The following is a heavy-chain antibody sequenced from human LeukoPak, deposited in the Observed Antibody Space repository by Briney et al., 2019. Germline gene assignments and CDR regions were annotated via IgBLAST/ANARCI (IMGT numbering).Heavy chain of an antibody. CDR3: ARSVHTPGLFSYGVDY. CDR2: ISAYNGNT. D-gene: IGHD5-18*01. Sequence: ASVKVSCKASGYTFTSYGISWVRQAPGQRLEWMGWISAYNGNTNYAQKLQGRVTMTTDTSTSTAYMELRSLRSDDTAVYYCARSVHTPGLFSYGVDYWGQGTLVTVSS. J-gene: IGHJ4*02. CDR1: GYTFTSYG. V-gene: IGHV1-18*01.